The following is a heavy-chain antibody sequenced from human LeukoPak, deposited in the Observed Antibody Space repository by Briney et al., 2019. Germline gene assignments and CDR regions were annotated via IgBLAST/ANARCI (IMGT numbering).Heavy chain of an antibody. D-gene: IGHD2-21*01. CDR3: ARAYSRRGGLNWFDP. V-gene: IGHV4-34*01. CDR2: INHSGST. Sequence: SETLSLTCAVYGGSFSGYYWSWIRQHPGKGLERIGEINHSGSTNYNPSLKSRVTISVDTSKNQFSLKLSSVTAADTAVYYCARAYSRRGGLNWFDPWGQGTLVTVSS. J-gene: IGHJ5*02. CDR1: GGSFSGYY.